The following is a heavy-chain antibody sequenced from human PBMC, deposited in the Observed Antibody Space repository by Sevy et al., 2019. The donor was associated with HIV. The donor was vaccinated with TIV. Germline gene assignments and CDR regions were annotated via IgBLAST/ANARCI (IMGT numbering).Heavy chain of an antibody. J-gene: IGHJ6*02. CDR3: ARGIATGEDYYYYYGMDV. V-gene: IGHV1-2*02. CDR1: GYTFTGYY. D-gene: IGHD7-27*01. CDR2: MTPNSGGT. Sequence: ASVKVSCKASGYTFTGYYMHWVRQAPGQGLEWMGWMTPNSGGTNYAQKFQGRVTMTRDTSISTAYMELSRLRSDDTAVYYCARGIATGEDYYYYYGMDVWGQGTTVTVSS.